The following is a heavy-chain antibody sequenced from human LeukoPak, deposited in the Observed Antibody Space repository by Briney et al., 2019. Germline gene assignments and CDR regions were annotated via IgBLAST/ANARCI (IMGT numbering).Heavy chain of an antibody. Sequence: PSETLSLTCTVSGRSISNYYWSWIRQPPGKGLEWIGYVYYSGRTHYNPSLKSRVTLSVDTSKNQFSLKLSSVTAADTAVYYCARSPQQWLVQFDCWGQGTLVTVSS. V-gene: IGHV4-59*01. CDR2: VYYSGRT. CDR1: GRSISNYY. CDR3: ARSPQQWLVQFDC. J-gene: IGHJ4*02. D-gene: IGHD6-19*01.